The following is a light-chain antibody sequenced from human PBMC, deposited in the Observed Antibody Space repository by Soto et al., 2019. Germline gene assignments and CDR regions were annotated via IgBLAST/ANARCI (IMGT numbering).Light chain of an antibody. CDR3: SSYTSNTTPVV. Sequence: QSSLRQTASVAGFPGHTVTISCTGTSSYVGGYNYVSWYQQQPGKVSKGMLYEVSYRPSGVSNRFSGSKSGNTASLTISGLQAEDEADYYCSSYTSNTTPVVFGGGTKVTVL. CDR2: EVS. V-gene: IGLV2-14*01. CDR1: SSYVGGYNY. J-gene: IGLJ2*01.